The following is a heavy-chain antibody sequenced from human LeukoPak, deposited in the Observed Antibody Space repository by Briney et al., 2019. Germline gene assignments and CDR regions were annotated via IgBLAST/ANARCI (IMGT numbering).Heavy chain of an antibody. V-gene: IGHV7-4-1*02. Sequence: ASVTVSCKASGYIFSGFAMNWVRQAPGQGLEWMGWINANSGKLTYAQNFTGRFVFSVDTSANTAFLQINGLKVEDTAVYYCARVYSSNWDEGYFDYWGQGTLVAVSS. D-gene: IGHD6-13*01. CDR2: INANSGKL. CDR1: GYIFSGFA. J-gene: IGHJ4*02. CDR3: ARVYSSNWDEGYFDY.